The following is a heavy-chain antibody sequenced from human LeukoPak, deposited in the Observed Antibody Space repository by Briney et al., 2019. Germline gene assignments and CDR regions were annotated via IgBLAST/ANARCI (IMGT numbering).Heavy chain of an antibody. Sequence: PGGSLRLSCVGSGFSVSDNYMTWVRQAPGKGPEWVSVTYSGGTTYYADSGEGRFTISRDSAKNTLYLQMKNLRSEDTAIYYCAKEGGLGYCSTTSCAFAHWGRGTLVTVSS. J-gene: IGHJ4*02. V-gene: IGHV3-53*01. CDR2: TYSGGTT. D-gene: IGHD2-2*01. CDR3: AKEGGLGYCSTTSCAFAH. CDR1: GFSVSDNY.